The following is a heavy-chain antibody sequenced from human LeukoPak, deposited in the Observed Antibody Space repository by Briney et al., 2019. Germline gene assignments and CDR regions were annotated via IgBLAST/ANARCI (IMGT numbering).Heavy chain of an antibody. V-gene: IGHV1-18*01. CDR1: GYPFSTYG. CDR2: ISTYNGDT. CDR3: ARDTNNEIDY. D-gene: IGHD2-8*01. Sequence: ASVKVSCKTSGYPFSTYGVAWVRQAPGQGLEWMGWISTYNGDTQYSQKFQGRVALTRDTSTNTVHMELWSLRSDDTAVYYCARDTNNEIDYWGQGTLVIVSS. J-gene: IGHJ4*02.